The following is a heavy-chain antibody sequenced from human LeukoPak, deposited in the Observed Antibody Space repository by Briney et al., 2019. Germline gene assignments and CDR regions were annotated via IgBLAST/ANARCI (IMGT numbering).Heavy chain of an antibody. CDR2: IYTSGST. J-gene: IGHJ4*02. V-gene: IGHV4-4*07. D-gene: IGHD5-18*01. Sequence: SGTLSLTCTVSGGSISSYYWNWIRQPAGKGLEWIGRIYTSGSTSYNSSLKSRVTMSVDTSKNQFSLRLSSVTAADTAVYYCARDVGGFNYGYSLDYWGQGTLVSVSS. CDR1: GGSISSYY. CDR3: ARDVGGFNYGYSLDY.